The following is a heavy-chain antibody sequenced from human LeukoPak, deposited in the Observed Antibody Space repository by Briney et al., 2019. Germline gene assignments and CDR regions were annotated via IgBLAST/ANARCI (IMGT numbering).Heavy chain of an antibody. D-gene: IGHD3-22*01. J-gene: IGHJ4*02. CDR1: GFTFSSYW. CDR3: ARGGPDSSDYSSLFDY. CDR2: ITTDGSNA. Sequence: GGSLRLSCAASGFTFSSYWMHWVRQAPGKGLVWVSRITTDGSNAVYADSVKGRFTISRDNAKNTLHLQMTSLRAEDTAVYYCARGGPDSSDYSSLFDYWGRGILVTVSS. V-gene: IGHV3-74*01.